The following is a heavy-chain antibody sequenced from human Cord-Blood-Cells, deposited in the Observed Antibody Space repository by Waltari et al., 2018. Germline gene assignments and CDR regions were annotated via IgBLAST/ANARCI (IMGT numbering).Heavy chain of an antibody. D-gene: IGHD6-6*01. J-gene: IGHJ3*02. Sequence: QVQLVESGGGVVQPGRSLRLSCAASGFTFSRYAMHWVRQAPGKGLEWVAVISYDGSNKYYADSVKGRFTISRDNSKNTLYLQMNSLRAEDTAVYYCARAGRSSSSGADAFDIWGQGTMVTVSS. CDR2: ISYDGSNK. CDR3: ARAGRSSSSGADAFDI. V-gene: IGHV3-30-3*01. CDR1: GFTFSRYA.